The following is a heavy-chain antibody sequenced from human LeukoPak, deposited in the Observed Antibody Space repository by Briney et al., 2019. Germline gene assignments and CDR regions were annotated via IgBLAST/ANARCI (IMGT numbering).Heavy chain of an antibody. V-gene: IGHV4-61*02. CDR1: GGSISSGNYY. Sequence: SQTLSLTCTVSGGSISSGNYYWGWIRQPAGKGLEWIGRIYTSGSTNYNPSLKSRATILVDTSKNQFSLKLSSVTAADTAVYYCARGLYYDSSGYYYGWFDPWGQGTLVTVSS. CDR3: ARGLYYDSSGYYYGWFDP. J-gene: IGHJ5*02. CDR2: IYTSGST. D-gene: IGHD3-22*01.